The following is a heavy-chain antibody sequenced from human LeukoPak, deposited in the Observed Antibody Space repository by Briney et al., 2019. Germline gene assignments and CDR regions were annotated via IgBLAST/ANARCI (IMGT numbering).Heavy chain of an antibody. CDR2: ISAYNGNT. Sequence: ASVKVSCKASGYTFTSYGISWVRQAPGQGLEWMGWISAYNGNTNYAQKLQGRVTMTTDTSTSTAYMELRSLRSDDTAVYYCARGNQYDSSGADAFDTWGQGTRVTVSS. CDR1: GYTFTSYG. D-gene: IGHD3-22*01. V-gene: IGHV1-18*01. CDR3: ARGNQYDSSGADAFDT. J-gene: IGHJ3*02.